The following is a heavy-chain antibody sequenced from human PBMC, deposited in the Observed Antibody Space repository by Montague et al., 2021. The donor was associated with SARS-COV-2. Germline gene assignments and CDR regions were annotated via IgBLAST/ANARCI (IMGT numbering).Heavy chain of an antibody. CDR3: ARLDAGWLRRDNWFDP. Sequence: SETLSLTCTVSGGSISSSSYYWGWIRQPPGKGLEWIGSIYYSGSTYYNPSLKSRVTISVDTSKNQFSLKLSSVTAADTAVYYCARLDAGWLRRDNWFDPWGQGTRVTVSS. D-gene: IGHD5-12*01. V-gene: IGHV4-39*01. CDR2: IYYSGST. CDR1: GGSISSSSYY. J-gene: IGHJ5*02.